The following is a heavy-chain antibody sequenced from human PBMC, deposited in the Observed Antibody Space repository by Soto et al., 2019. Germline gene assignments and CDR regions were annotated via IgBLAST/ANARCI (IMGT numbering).Heavy chain of an antibody. CDR1: GFTVSSNY. V-gene: IGHV3-53*01. CDR3: ARELPPDL. J-gene: IGHJ5*02. D-gene: IGHD2-15*01. CDR2: LWSAGLT. Sequence: VQVVESGGGLIQPGGSLRLSCAASGFTVSSNYMTWVRQAPGKGLEWVSILWSAGLTYYADSVKGRFTISRDNSKNTLYLQTTSLRAEDSAVYYCARELPPDLWGQGTLVTVSS.